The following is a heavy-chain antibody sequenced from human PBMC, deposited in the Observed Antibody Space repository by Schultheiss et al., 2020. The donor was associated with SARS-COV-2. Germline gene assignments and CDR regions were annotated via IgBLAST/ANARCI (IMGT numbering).Heavy chain of an antibody. Sequence: SQTLSLTCAVYGGSFSGYYWSWIRQSPGKGLEWIGEINHSGSTNYNPSLKSRVTISVDTSKNQFSLKLSSVTAADTAVYYCARGLGYGGNSARDYWGQGTLVTVSS. V-gene: IGHV4-34*01. J-gene: IGHJ4*02. D-gene: IGHD4-23*01. CDR2: INHSGST. CDR3: ARGLGYGGNSARDY. CDR1: GGSFSGYY.